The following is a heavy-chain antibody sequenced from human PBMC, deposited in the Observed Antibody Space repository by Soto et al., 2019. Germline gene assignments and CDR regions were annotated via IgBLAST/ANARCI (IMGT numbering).Heavy chain of an antibody. CDR1: GGPVSSSSYY. CDR2: IYYSGST. V-gene: IGHV4-39*01. D-gene: IGHD4-17*01. J-gene: IGHJ5*02. CDR3: ARHKGDYGDYPTWFDP. Sequence: SETLSLTCTVSGGPVSSSSYYWGWIRQPPGKGLEWIGSIYYSGSTYYNPSLKSRVTISVDTSKNQFSLKLSSVTAADTAVYYCARHKGDYGDYPTWFDPWGQGTLVTVSS.